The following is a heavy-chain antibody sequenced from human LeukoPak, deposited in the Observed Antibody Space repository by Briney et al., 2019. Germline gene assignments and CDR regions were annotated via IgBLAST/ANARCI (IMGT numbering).Heavy chain of an antibody. J-gene: IGHJ4*02. CDR1: GFTFSSYT. CDR3: AKDGGLWVSAHWGDS. V-gene: IGHV3-23*01. Sequence: GGSLRLSCAASGFTFSSYTMSWVRQAPGKGLEWVSAITTSDGNTYYADSVKGRFTVSRDNSKNTLYLQMNSLRAEDTAVYYCAKDGGLWVSAHWGDSWGRGTLVTVSS. CDR2: ITTSDGNT. D-gene: IGHD7-27*01.